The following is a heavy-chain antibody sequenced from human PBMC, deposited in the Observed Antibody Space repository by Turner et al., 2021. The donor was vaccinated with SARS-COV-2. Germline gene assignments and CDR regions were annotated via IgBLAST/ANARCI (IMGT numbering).Heavy chain of an antibody. Sequence: EVQLVESGGGLVKPGGSLGLSCAASGFTFISYSMNWVRQAPGKGLEWVSSIRSSSSYIYYADSVKGRFTISRDNAKNSLYLQMNSLRAEDTAVYYCARDVPTYYYDSSGYYTDAFDIWGQGTMVTVSS. J-gene: IGHJ3*02. D-gene: IGHD3-22*01. CDR1: GFTFISYS. CDR3: ARDVPTYYYDSSGYYTDAFDI. CDR2: IRSSSSYI. V-gene: IGHV3-21*01.